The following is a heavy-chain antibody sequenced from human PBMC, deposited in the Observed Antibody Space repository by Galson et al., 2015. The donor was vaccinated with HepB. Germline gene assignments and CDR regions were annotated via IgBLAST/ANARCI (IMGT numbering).Heavy chain of an antibody. CDR3: GKEANYGGHLVTEY. D-gene: IGHD4-23*01. CDR1: GFTFSRYG. CDR2: ISYDGSNQ. V-gene: IGHV3-30*18. Sequence: SLRLSCAASGFTFSRYGMHWVRQAPGKGLEWVAVISYDGSNQYYADFVKGRFTIARDNSKNTLSLQMNSLRAEDTAVYYCGKEANYGGHLVTEYWGQGTLVTVSS. J-gene: IGHJ4*02.